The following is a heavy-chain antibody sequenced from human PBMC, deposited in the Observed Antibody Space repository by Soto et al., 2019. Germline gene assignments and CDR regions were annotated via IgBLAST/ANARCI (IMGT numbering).Heavy chain of an antibody. CDR3: AKVRLTQTYYFDY. J-gene: IGHJ4*02. D-gene: IGHD6-19*01. V-gene: IGHV3-30*18. CDR1: GFTFSSYG. CDR2: ISYDGSNK. Sequence: GSLRLSCAASGFTFSSYGMHWVRQAPGKGLEWVAVISYDGSNKYYADSVKSRFTISRDNSKNTLYLQMNSLRAEDTAVYYCAKVRLTQTYYFDYWGQGTLVTVSS.